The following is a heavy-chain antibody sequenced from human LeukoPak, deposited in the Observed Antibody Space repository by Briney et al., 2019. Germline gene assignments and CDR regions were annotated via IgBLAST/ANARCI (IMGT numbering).Heavy chain of an antibody. Sequence: GGSLRLSCAASGFTFSSYWMSWVRQAPGKGLEWVANIKQDGSEKYYVDSVKGRFTISRDNAKNSLSLQMNSLRGEDTAVYYCARGGVMIVTPLYHYYGLDLWGQGTTVTVYS. CDR3: ARGGVMIVTPLYHYYGLDL. CDR1: GFTFSSYW. V-gene: IGHV3-7*01. CDR2: IKQDGSEK. D-gene: IGHD3-22*01. J-gene: IGHJ6*02.